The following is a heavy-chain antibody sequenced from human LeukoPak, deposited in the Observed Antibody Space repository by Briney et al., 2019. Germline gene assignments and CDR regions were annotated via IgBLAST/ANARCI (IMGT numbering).Heavy chain of an antibody. CDR2: ISSNGGST. D-gene: IGHD3-3*01. V-gene: IGHV3-64*01. CDR1: GFTFSSYA. CDR3: ARAGSELTIFGVVIRAWYFDY. J-gene: IGHJ4*02. Sequence: GGSLRLSCAASGFTFSSYAMHWVRQAPGKGLEYVSAISSNGGSTYYANSVKGGFTISRDNSKNTLYLQMGSLRAEDMAVYYCARAGSELTIFGVVIRAWYFDYWGQGTLVTVSS.